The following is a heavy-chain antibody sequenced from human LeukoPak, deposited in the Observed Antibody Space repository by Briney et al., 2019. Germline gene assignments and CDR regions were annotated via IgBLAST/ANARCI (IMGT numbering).Heavy chain of an antibody. CDR3: ARGLPHCSSTSCYIDARYYFDY. V-gene: IGHV4-34*01. D-gene: IGHD2-2*02. CDR1: GGSLSGYY. Sequence: SETLSLTCAVYGGSLSGYYWSWIRQPPGKGLEWIGEINHSGSTNYNPSLKSRVTISVDTSKNQFSLKLSSVTAADTAVYYCARGLPHCSSTSCYIDARYYFDYWGQGTLVTVSS. CDR2: INHSGST. J-gene: IGHJ4*02.